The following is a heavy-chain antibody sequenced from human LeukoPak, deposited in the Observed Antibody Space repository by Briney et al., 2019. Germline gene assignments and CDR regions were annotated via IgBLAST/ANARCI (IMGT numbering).Heavy chain of an antibody. D-gene: IGHD4-23*01. Sequence: GGSLRLSCAASGFTFSSFTMNWVRQAPGKGLEWVSSITSSSSYIYYADSVKGRFTISRDNARNSLYLQMNSLRAEDTALYYCARDGDTVLTRGYYYYMDVWGKGTTVTVSS. CDR2: ITSSSSYI. V-gene: IGHV3-21*01. J-gene: IGHJ6*03. CDR1: GFTFSSFT. CDR3: ARDGDTVLTRGYYYYMDV.